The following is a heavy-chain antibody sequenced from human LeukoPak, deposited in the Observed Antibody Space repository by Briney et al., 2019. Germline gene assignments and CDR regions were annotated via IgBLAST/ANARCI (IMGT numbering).Heavy chain of an antibody. V-gene: IGHV3-23*01. J-gene: IGHJ4*02. CDR3: ARNRIAAAGSYYFDY. CDR1: GVTLSSYA. Sequence: PGGSLRLSCAASGVTLSSYAMSWARQAPGKGLEWVSGISSSGSGGNTYYADSVKGRFTISRDNAKNSLYLQMNSLRAEDTAVYYCARNRIAAAGSYYFDYWGQGTLVTVSS. CDR2: ISSSGSGGNT. D-gene: IGHD6-13*01.